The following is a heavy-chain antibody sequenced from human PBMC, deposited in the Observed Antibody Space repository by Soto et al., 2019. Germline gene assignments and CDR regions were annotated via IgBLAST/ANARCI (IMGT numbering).Heavy chain of an antibody. CDR2: VYYTGTT. J-gene: IGHJ4*02. D-gene: IGHD6-13*01. CDR1: GGSISSYF. Sequence: QVQLQESGPGLLKPSETLSLTCTVSGGSISSYFYIWVRQPPGKGLEWIGSVYYTGTTDSNPSLKSRVTRSVETSKTQFSLNLRSVTAADTAVYYCARDLAAVPRAFDYWGRGTLVSVSS. V-gene: IGHV4-59*01. CDR3: ARDLAAVPRAFDY.